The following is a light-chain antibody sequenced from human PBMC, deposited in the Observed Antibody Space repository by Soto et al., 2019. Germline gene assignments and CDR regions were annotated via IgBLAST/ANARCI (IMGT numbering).Light chain of an antibody. J-gene: IGKJ1*01. CDR2: TAS. CDR1: QSISTH. V-gene: IGKV1-39*01. Sequence: DIQMTQSPSSLSASVGDRVTITCRASQSISTHLNLYQQRPGKAPKLLIYTASNLQSGVPSRFSGSGSGTDFTLSVSSLQPEDSATYYCQQTYNTPRTFGQGTKVEIE. CDR3: QQTYNTPRT.